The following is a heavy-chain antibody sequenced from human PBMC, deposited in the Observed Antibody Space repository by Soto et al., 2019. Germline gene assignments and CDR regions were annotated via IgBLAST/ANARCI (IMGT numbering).Heavy chain of an antibody. D-gene: IGHD3-3*01. Sequence: QVQLVESGGGVVQPGRSLRLSCAASGFTFSSYAMHWVRQAPGKGLEWVAVISYDGSNKYYADSVKGRFTISRDNSKNKLYLQMNSLRAEDTAVYYCARDPGGTDFAAWTYYFDYWGQGTLVTVSS. J-gene: IGHJ4*02. CDR3: ARDPGGTDFAAWTYYFDY. CDR2: ISYDGSNK. V-gene: IGHV3-30-3*01. CDR1: GFTFSSYA.